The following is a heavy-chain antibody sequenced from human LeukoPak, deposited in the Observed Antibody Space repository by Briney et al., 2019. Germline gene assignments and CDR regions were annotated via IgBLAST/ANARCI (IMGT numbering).Heavy chain of an antibody. D-gene: IGHD6-13*01. Sequence: PSETLSLTCTVSGGSIRGYFWTWIRQPPGKGLEWIGYIYYSGSTNYNPSLKSRVTIAVDTSKNQFSLRLNSVTAADTAMYYCAMAYSSSWYYFDYWGQGTLVTVSS. CDR1: GGSIRGYF. V-gene: IGHV4-59*01. CDR2: IYYSGST. J-gene: IGHJ4*02. CDR3: AMAYSSSWYYFDY.